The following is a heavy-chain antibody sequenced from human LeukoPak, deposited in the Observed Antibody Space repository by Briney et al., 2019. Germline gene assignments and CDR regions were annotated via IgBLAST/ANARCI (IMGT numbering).Heavy chain of an antibody. CDR2: IYHGDSDT. D-gene: IGHD3-22*01. CDR3: ARTLYYDSSGYRPDY. V-gene: IGHV5-51*01. J-gene: IGHJ4*02. Sequence: GESLKISCKTSGYIFTTYWIGWVRPMASKDLDWMGIIYHGDSDTRYSPSLQGQVTISADKSINTAYLQWSSLKASDTAMYYCARTLYYDSSGYRPDYWGEASQVTV. CDR1: GYIFTTYW.